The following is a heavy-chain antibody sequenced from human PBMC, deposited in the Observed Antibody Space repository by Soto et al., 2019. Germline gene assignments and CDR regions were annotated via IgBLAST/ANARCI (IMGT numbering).Heavy chain of an antibody. CDR3: AMVENDVAPTPQDV. V-gene: IGHV1-18*01. J-gene: IGHJ6*02. CDR2: ISPYSGNT. CDR1: GYIFVNYG. D-gene: IGHD2-15*01. Sequence: QVQLVQSGDEVRKPGSSVKVSCKASGYIFVNYGIAWVRQAPGQGLEWMGWISPYSGNTHYASKVQGRLTMTTDTSPSTANMHVGRLAPAGTAVYYCAMVENDVAPTPQDVWGQGPTVTVSS.